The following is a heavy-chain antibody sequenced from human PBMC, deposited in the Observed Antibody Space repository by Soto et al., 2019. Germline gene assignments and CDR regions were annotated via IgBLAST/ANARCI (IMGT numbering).Heavy chain of an antibody. J-gene: IGHJ6*02. Sequence: ASVKVSCKASGYTFTSYDINWVRQAAGQELEWMGWINGGNGYAKYSQNFQDRVTLTRDASASTTYMELSSLRSEGTAIFYCARATYTSGGSPTFAMDVWGQGTTVTVSS. CDR1: GYTFTSYD. CDR3: ARATYTSGGSPTFAMDV. V-gene: IGHV1-3*01. D-gene: IGHD3-10*01. CDR2: INGGNGYA.